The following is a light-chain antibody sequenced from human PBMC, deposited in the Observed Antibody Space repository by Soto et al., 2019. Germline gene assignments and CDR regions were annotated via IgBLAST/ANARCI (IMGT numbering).Light chain of an antibody. Sequence: EIVLTQYPATLSLSPGERATLSCRASQSVSSYLAWYQQKPGQAPRLLIYDASNRATGIPARFSGSGSGTDFTLNISSLEPEDFAVYYCQQRSNWPPPLTFGGGTKVEIK. J-gene: IGKJ4*01. CDR3: QQRSNWPPPLT. V-gene: IGKV3-11*01. CDR2: DAS. CDR1: QSVSSY.